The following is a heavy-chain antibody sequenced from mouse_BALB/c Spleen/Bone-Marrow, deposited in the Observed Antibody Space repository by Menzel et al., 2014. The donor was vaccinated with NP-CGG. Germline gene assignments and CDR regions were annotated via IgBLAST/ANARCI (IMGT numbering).Heavy chain of an antibody. Sequence: QVQLQQSGAELVKPGASVKLSCKASGYTFTSYWMHWVKQRPGQGLEWIGEINPSNGRTNYNEKFKSEATLTVDKSSSTAYMQLSSLTSEDSAVYYCAPYYYGSSYGFYWYFDVWGAGTTVTVSS. V-gene: IGHV1S81*02. J-gene: IGHJ1*01. CDR3: APYYYGSSYGFYWYFDV. CDR2: INPSNGRT. CDR1: GYTFTSYW. D-gene: IGHD1-1*01.